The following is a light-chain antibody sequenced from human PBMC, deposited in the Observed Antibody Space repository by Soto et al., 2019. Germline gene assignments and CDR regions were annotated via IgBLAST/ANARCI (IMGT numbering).Light chain of an antibody. J-gene: IGKJ1*01. Sequence: DIVMTQSPLSLPVTPGEPASISCRSSQSLLHSNGYNYLDWYLQKPGQSPQLLIYLGSNWASGVPDRFSGSVSGTDFTLKISRVEAEDLGVYYCMQDLQAPRTFGQGNKGEIK. V-gene: IGKV2-28*01. CDR2: LGS. CDR3: MQDLQAPRT. CDR1: QSLLHSNGYNY.